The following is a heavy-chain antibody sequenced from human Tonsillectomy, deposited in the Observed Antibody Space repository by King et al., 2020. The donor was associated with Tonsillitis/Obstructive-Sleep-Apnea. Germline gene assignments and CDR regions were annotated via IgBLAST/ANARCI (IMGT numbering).Heavy chain of an antibody. D-gene: IGHD3-10*01. V-gene: IGHV3-30*04. CDR1: GFTFSTYV. CDR3: SSGRFGMDV. CDR2: ISYDGSKK. J-gene: IGHJ6*02. Sequence: VQLVESGGGVVQPGRSLRLSCAASGFTFSTYVIHWVRQAPGKGLEWVTLISYDGSKKYYADSVKGRFTISRDNSRDNSKNTLYLQMNSLRAEDTAVYYSSSGRFGMDVWGQGTTVTVSS.